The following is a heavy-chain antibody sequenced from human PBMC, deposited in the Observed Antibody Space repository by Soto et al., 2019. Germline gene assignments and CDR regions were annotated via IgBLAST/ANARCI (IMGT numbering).Heavy chain of an antibody. CDR2: ISSSSSTI. V-gene: IGHV3-48*02. CDR3: ARDDPHYYDSSGLGY. CDR1: GFTFSSYS. Sequence: EVQLVESGGGLVQPGGSLRLSCAASGFTFSSYSMNWVRQAPGKGLEWVSYISSSSSTIYYADSVKGRFTISRDNATNSLYLQMNSLRDEDTAVYYCARDDPHYYDSSGLGYWGQGTLVTVSS. J-gene: IGHJ4*02. D-gene: IGHD3-22*01.